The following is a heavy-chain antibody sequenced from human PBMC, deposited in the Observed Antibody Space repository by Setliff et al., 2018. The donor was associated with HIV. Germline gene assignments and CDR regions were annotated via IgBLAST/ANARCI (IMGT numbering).Heavy chain of an antibody. CDR3: AAWGPRYSYAPYFFDS. D-gene: IGHD5-18*01. Sequence: SETLFLTCAVYNGSFSGYYWTWIRQPPGKGLEWIGEIKHSGSTNYSPSLKSRVTISVDASRNQFSLRLSSVTAADTAVYYCAAWGPRYSYAPYFFDSWGQGTLVTVSS. J-gene: IGHJ4*02. V-gene: IGHV4-34*01. CDR1: NGSFSGYY. CDR2: IKHSGST.